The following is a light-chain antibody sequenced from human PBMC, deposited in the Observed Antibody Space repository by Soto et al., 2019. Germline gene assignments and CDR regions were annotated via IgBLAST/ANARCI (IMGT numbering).Light chain of an antibody. CDR3: SSYTSSSTVV. J-gene: IGLJ2*01. CDR1: SSDVGGYKY. V-gene: IGLV2-14*03. Sequence: QSALTQPASVSGSPGQSITISCTGTSSDVGGYKYVSWYQHHPGKAPKLMIYDVSNRPSGVSNRFSGSKSGNMASLTISGLQAEDEADFYCSSYTSSSTVVFGGGTKLTVL. CDR2: DVS.